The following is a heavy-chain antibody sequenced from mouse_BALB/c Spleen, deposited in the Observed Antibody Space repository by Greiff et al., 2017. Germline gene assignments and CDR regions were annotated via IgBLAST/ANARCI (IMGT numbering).Heavy chain of an antibody. CDR2: IRLKSNNYAT. CDR3: TSQAPITMDY. Sequence: EVKVEESGGGLVQPGGSMKLSCVASGFTFSNYWMNWVRQSPEKGLEWVAEIRLKSNNYATHYAESVKGRFTISRDDSKSSVYLQMNNLRAEDTGIYYCTSQAPITMDYWGQGTSVTVSS. J-gene: IGHJ4*01. CDR1: GFTFSNYW. D-gene: IGHD1-2*01. V-gene: IGHV6-6*02.